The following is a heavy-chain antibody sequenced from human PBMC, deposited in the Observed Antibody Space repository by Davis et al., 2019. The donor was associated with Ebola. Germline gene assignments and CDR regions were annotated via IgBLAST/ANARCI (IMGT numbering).Heavy chain of an antibody. CDR1: ARSTSSGGYY. CDR2: LYYSGST. CDR3: TRTQPTVRIFDH. D-gene: IGHD4-17*01. J-gene: IGHJ4*02. V-gene: IGHV4-31*03. Sequence: SQTLSPTCPLSARSTSSGGYYCSWLRQHAGKGLEWIGYLYYSGSTYYNPSLKSRVTISVDTSKNQFSLKLSSVTAADTAVYYCTRTQPTVRIFDHWGQGTLVTVSS.